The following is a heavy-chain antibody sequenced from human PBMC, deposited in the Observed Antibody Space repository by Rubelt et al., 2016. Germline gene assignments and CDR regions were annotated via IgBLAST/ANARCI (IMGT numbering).Heavy chain of an antibody. Sequence: EVQLVESGGGLVQPGVSLRLSCAASGFTFSTSWMHWVRQAPGKGLVWVSRINEDGSSTSYADSVKGRLTISRDNAKNTLYLQMNSLRAEDTAVYYCTRGGDYVSLGGDFWGQGALVTVSS. CDR2: INEDGSST. CDR1: GFTFSTSW. V-gene: IGHV3-74*01. CDR3: TRGGDYVSLGGDF. D-gene: IGHD4-17*01. J-gene: IGHJ4*02.